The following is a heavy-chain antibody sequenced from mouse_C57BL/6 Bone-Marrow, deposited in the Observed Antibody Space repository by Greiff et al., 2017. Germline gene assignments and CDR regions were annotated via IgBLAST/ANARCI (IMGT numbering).Heavy chain of an antibody. J-gene: IGHJ3*01. Sequence: QVQLQQPGAELVKPGASVKLSCKASGYTFTSYWMQWVKQRPGQGLEWIGELDPSDSYTNYNQKFKGKATLNVDTSSSTAYMQLSSLTSEDSAVYYCAREAYYGSSYPFPYWGQGTLVTVSA. CDR2: LDPSDSYT. CDR3: AREAYYGSSYPFPY. D-gene: IGHD1-1*01. CDR1: GYTFTSYW. V-gene: IGHV1-50*01.